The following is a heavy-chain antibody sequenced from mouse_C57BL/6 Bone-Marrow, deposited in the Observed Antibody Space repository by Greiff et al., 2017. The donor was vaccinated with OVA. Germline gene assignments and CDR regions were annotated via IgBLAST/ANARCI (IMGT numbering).Heavy chain of an antibody. CDR2: INSDGGST. V-gene: IGHV5-2*01. D-gene: IGHD2-2*01. CDR1: EYEFPSHD. Sequence: EVQLVESGGGLVQPGESLKLSCESNEYEFPSHDMSWVRKTPEKRLELVAAINSDGGSTYYPDTMTSRSIISRDKPKKTLYLQMSSLRSEDTALYYCARRRPMVTEAWFAYWGQGTLVTVSA. J-gene: IGHJ3*01. CDR3: ARRRPMVTEAWFAY.